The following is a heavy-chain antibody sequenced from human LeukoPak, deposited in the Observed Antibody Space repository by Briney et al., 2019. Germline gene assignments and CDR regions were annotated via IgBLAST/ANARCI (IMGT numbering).Heavy chain of an antibody. V-gene: IGHV1-69*05. Sequence: SVKVSCKASGGTFSSYAISWVRQAPGQGLEWMGGIIPIFGAANYAQKFQGRVTITTDESTSTAYMELSSLRSEDTAVYYCAFTSASLWFGELSFDYWGQGTLVTVSS. D-gene: IGHD3-10*01. J-gene: IGHJ4*02. CDR1: GGTFSSYA. CDR2: IIPIFGAA. CDR3: AFTSASLWFGELSFDY.